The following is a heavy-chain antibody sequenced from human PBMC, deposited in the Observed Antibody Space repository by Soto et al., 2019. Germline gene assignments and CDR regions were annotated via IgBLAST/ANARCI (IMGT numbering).Heavy chain of an antibody. V-gene: IGHV3-30-3*01. CDR1: GFTFSSYA. CDR2: ISYDGSNK. Sequence: QVQLVESGGGVVQPGRSLRLSCAASGFTFSSYAMHWVRQAPGKGLEWVAVISYDGSNKYYADSVKGRFTISRDNSKNTLYLQMNSLRAEDTAVYYCARDSPHGEPAASAWYLDLWGRGTLVTVSS. CDR3: ARDSPHGEPAASAWYLDL. J-gene: IGHJ2*01. D-gene: IGHD2-2*01.